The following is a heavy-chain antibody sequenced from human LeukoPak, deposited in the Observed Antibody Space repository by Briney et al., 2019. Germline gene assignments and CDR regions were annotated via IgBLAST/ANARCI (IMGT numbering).Heavy chain of an antibody. CDR3: TRGYSYGYW. CDR1: GFTFSSYS. J-gene: IGHJ4*02. V-gene: IGHV3-21*01. D-gene: IGHD5-18*01. CDR2: ISGDSTAM. Sequence: PGGSLRLSCAATGFTFSSYSMNWVRQTPGRGLEWVASISGDSTAMYYADSVKGRFTIYRDNAKNSVDLQMNSLRAEDTAVYYCTRGYSYGYWWGQGTLVTVSS.